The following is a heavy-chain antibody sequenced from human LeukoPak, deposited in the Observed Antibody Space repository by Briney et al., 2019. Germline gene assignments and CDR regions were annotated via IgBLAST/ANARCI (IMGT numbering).Heavy chain of an antibody. CDR1: GFTFSSYS. CDR2: IAASGTAM. D-gene: IGHD1-26*01. V-gene: IGHV3-48*02. CDR3: ASSGSYRFDY. Sequence: GGSLRLSCAASGFTFSSYSMNWVRQAPGKGLEWVSHIAASGTAMFYADSVKGRFTISRDNAKNSLYLQMNSLRDEDTAAYYCASSGSYRFDYWGQGTLVTVSS. J-gene: IGHJ4*02.